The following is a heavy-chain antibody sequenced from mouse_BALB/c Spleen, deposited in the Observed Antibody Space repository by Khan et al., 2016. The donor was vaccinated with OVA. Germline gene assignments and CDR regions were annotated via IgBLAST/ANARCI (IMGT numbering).Heavy chain of an antibody. CDR2: INTYTGEP. CDR1: GYTFTNYG. Sequence: QIQLVQSGPELKKPGETVKISCKASGYTFTNYGMNWVKQAPGKGLKWMGWINTYTGEPTYADDFKGRFVFSLATSASTAYLQISNLKNEDMTTYFWARISSYCYSDVWGAGTTVTVSS. V-gene: IGHV9-1*02. CDR3: ARISSYCYSDV. J-gene: IGHJ1*01. D-gene: IGHD6-2*01.